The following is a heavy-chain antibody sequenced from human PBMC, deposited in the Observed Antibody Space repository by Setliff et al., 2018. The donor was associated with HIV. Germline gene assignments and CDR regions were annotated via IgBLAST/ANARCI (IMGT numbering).Heavy chain of an antibody. V-gene: IGHV1-69-2*01. CDR1: GYTFTSYD. Sequence: ASVKVSCKASGYTFTSYDINWVQQAPGKGLEWMGRVDPEDGETIYAEKFQGRVTITADTSTDTAYMELSSLRSEDTAVYYCARGDYFGSQSPRGFYFDYWGQGTLVTVSS. CDR3: ARGDYFGSQSPRGFYFDY. J-gene: IGHJ4*02. D-gene: IGHD3-10*01. CDR2: VDPEDGET.